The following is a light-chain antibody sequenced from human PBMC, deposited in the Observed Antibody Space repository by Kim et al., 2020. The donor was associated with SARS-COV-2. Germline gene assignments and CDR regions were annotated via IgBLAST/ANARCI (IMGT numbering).Light chain of an antibody. CDR1: KLGDKY. J-gene: IGLJ1*01. Sequence: SPGQTASITCSGDKLGDKYACWYQQKPGQSPVLVIYQDSERPSGSTERFSGSNSGNTATLTISGAQAMDEADYYCQAWNSITEGVFGTGTKVTVL. V-gene: IGLV3-1*01. CDR2: QDS. CDR3: QAWNSITEGV.